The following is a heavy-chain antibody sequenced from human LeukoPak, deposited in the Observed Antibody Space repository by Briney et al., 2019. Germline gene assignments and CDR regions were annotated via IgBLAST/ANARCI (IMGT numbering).Heavy chain of an antibody. CDR1: GSTFSSYS. CDR3: ARVRSGNYYWDY. V-gene: IGHV3-30-3*01. CDR2: ISYDGINK. J-gene: IGHJ4*02. Sequence: GGSLRLSCAASGSTFSSYSMHWVRQAPGKGLEWVAVISYDGINKYYADSVKGRFTISRDNAKNTLYLQMNSLRAEDTAVYYCARVRSGNYYWDYWGQGTLVTVSS. D-gene: IGHD1-26*01.